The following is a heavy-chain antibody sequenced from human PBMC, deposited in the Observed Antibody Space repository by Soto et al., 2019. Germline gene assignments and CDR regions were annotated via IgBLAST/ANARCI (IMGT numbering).Heavy chain of an antibody. J-gene: IGHJ6*03. CDR1: GFTFSNAW. CDR2: IKSKTDDGTT. D-gene: IGHD3-10*01. V-gene: IGHV3-15*01. Sequence: GGALRLFCAASGFTFSNAWMSCVRQAPGKGLECVCRIKSKTDDGTTDYATPVKGRVTISRDDSNNTLYLQMNSIKTSDTAVDYYTAHRFTGGAMVRGVGCSYYYYICMDVR. CDR3: TAHRFTGGAMVRGVGCSYYYYICMDV.